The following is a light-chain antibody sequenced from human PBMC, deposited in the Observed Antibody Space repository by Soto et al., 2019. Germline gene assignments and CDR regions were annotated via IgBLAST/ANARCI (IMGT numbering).Light chain of an antibody. CDR1: QTVGGH. Sequence: EIVLTQSPATLSLSPGERATLSCRASQTVGGHFAWYQQKPGQTPRLLIYATSTRATGIPARFSGSGSGTEFTLTISGLQSEDFAVYYCQQYSDWPWTFGQGTKVDI. J-gene: IGKJ1*01. V-gene: IGKV3-15*01. CDR3: QQYSDWPWT. CDR2: ATS.